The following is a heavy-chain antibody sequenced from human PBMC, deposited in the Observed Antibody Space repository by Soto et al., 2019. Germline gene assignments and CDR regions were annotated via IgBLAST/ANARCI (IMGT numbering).Heavy chain of an antibody. CDR1: GYTFTGYY. Sequence: ASVKVSCKASGYTFTGYYMHWVRQAPGQGLEWMGWINPNSGGTNYAQKFQGWVTMTRDTSISTAYMELSRLRSDDTAVYYCAGEVDPGTTSPYYYYYYGMDVWGQGTTVTVSS. D-gene: IGHD1-26*01. V-gene: IGHV1-2*04. CDR3: AGEVDPGTTSPYYYYYYGMDV. CDR2: INPNSGGT. J-gene: IGHJ6*02.